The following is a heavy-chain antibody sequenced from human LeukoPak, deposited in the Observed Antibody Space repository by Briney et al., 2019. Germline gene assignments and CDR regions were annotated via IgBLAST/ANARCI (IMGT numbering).Heavy chain of an antibody. CDR3: AKINNNDDY. V-gene: IGHV3-30*18. Sequence: GGSLRLSCAASGFTFTTFGIHWVRQAPGKGLEWVAAISPDGNLEYYTDSVQGRFTVSRGNSKNMIYLQMNSLRGEDLALYYCAKINNNDDYWGHGTLVTVSS. D-gene: IGHD1/OR15-1a*01. J-gene: IGHJ4*01. CDR2: ISPDGNLE. CDR1: GFTFTTFG.